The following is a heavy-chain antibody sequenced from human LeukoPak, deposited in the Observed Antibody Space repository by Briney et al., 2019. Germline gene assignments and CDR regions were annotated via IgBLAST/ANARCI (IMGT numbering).Heavy chain of an antibody. Sequence: GRSLRLSCAASGFTFSKYGMHWVRQAPGKGLEWVAVIWFDGSNRNHADSVKGRFTISRDNSKNTLFPQMNSLRVEDTAVYFCVRDYCSGGSCYESNWFDPWGQGTLVTVSS. CDR1: GFTFSKYG. V-gene: IGHV3-33*01. CDR2: IWFDGSNR. D-gene: IGHD2-15*01. J-gene: IGHJ5*02. CDR3: VRDYCSGGSCYESNWFDP.